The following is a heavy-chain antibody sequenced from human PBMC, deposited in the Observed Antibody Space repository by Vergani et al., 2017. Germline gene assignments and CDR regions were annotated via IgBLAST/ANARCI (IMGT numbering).Heavy chain of an antibody. V-gene: IGHV4-34*01. D-gene: IGHD6-13*01. CDR3: ARGPRSSSWPYYYYGMDV. Sequence: QVQLQQWGAGLLKPSETLSLTCAVYGGSFSGYYWSWIRQPPGKGLEWIGEINHSGSTNYNPSLKSRVTISVDTSKNQFSLKLSSVTAADTAVYYCARGPRSSSWPYYYYGMDVWGQGTTVTVSS. CDR2: INHSGST. CDR1: GGSFSGYY. J-gene: IGHJ6*02.